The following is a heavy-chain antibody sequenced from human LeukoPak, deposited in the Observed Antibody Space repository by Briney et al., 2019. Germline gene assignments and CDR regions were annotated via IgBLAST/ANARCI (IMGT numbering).Heavy chain of an antibody. CDR3: ARGGFTIFDY. CDR1: GGSIRSSYYY. D-gene: IGHD2-15*01. V-gene: IGHV4-61*01. J-gene: IGHJ4*02. Sequence: SETLSLTCTVSGGSIRSSYYYWSWIRQPPGKGLEWIGYIYYSGSTNYNPSLKSRVTISVDTSKNQFSLKLSSVTAADTAVYYCARGGFTIFDYWGQGTLVTVSS. CDR2: IYYSGST.